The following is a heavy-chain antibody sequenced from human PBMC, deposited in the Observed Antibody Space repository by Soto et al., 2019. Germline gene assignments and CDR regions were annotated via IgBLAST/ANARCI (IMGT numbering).Heavy chain of an antibody. Sequence: LRLSCAASGFTFSSYAMSWVRQAPGKGLEWVSDISGSGGSTYYADSVKARFTISRDNSKNTLYLQMNSLRAEDTAVYYCAKLGTLEPPVGPYYYYYMDVWGKGTTVTVSS. V-gene: IGHV3-23*01. CDR2: ISGSGGST. D-gene: IGHD1-26*01. J-gene: IGHJ6*03. CDR3: AKLGTLEPPVGPYYYYYMDV. CDR1: GFTFSSYA.